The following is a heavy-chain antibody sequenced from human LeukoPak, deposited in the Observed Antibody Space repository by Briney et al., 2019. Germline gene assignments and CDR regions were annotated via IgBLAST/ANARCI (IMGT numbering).Heavy chain of an antibody. D-gene: IGHD1-26*01. CDR1: GFTFSSYG. V-gene: IGHV3-30*18. Sequence: PGRSLRLSCAASGFTFSSYGMHWVRQAPGKGLEWVAVISYDGSNKYYADSVKGRFTISRDNSKNTLYLQMNSLRAEDTAVYYCAKASGGGIVGAKDYFDYWGQGTLVTVSS. J-gene: IGHJ4*02. CDR2: ISYDGSNK. CDR3: AKASGGGIVGAKDYFDY.